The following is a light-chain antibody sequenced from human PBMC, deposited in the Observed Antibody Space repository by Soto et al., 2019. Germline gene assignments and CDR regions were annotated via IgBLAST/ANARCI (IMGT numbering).Light chain of an antibody. V-gene: IGKV3-15*01. CDR2: SAS. J-gene: IGKJ4*01. CDR3: QQYHDWPPLT. Sequence: EIVMTQSPATLSVSPGERVTLSCRASQSISSNLAWYQQKPGQPPRLLFYSASARATGNPARFSGSGSGTEFTLTIGSLQSEDVAVYYCQQYHDWPPLTFGGGTNVQIK. CDR1: QSISSN.